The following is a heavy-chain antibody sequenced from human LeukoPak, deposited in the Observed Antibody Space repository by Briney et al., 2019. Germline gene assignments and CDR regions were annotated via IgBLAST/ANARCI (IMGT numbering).Heavy chain of an antibody. Sequence: PSETLSLTCTVSGGSISNHYWSWIRQPAGKGLEWIGRIYAGGTASYNPSLKSRVTMPADMSKNQLSLKLTSVTAADTAVYYCTREPVPWGQGTLVTVSS. J-gene: IGHJ4*02. CDR2: IYAGGTA. CDR3: TREPVP. V-gene: IGHV4-4*07. CDR1: GGSISNHY. D-gene: IGHD6-19*01.